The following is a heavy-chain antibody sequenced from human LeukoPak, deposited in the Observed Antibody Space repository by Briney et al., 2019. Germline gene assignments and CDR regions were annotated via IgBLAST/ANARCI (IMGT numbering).Heavy chain of an antibody. V-gene: IGHV4-39*07. CDR1: GGSISSSSYY. Sequence: SETLSLTCTVSGGSISSSSYYWGWIRQPPGKGLEWIGSIYYSGSTYYNPSLKSRVTISVDTSKNQFSLKLSSVTAADTAVYYCARDEDGVLDYWGQGTLVTVSS. CDR3: ARDEDGVLDY. CDR2: IYYSGST. D-gene: IGHD4-17*01. J-gene: IGHJ4*02.